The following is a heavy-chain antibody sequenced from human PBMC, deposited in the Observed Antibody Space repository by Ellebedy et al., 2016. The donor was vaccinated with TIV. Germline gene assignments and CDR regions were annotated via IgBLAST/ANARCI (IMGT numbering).Heavy chain of an antibody. CDR1: GFTFSNAW. CDR2: IKSKTDGGTT. CDR3: TGIDDLRGWFDP. J-gene: IGHJ5*02. Sequence: GGSLRLXXAASGFTFSNAWMSWVRQAPGKGLEWVGRIKSKTDGGTTDYAAPVKGRFTISRDDSKNTLYLQMNSLKTEDTAVYYCTGIDDLRGWFDPWGQGTLVTVSS. V-gene: IGHV3-15*01. D-gene: IGHD4-17*01.